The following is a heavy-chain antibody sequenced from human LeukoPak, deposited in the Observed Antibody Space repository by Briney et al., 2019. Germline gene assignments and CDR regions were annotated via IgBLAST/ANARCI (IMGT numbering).Heavy chain of an antibody. V-gene: IGHV3-23*01. CDR2: VSGSGGST. CDR1: GFTFSSYA. D-gene: IGHD3-16*01. CDR3: ANRPVWVHYAADY. J-gene: IGHJ4*02. Sequence: GGSLRLSCAASGFTFSSYAMSWVRHAPGKGLEWVSAVSGSGGSTYYADPVKRRFTISRDNSKNTLYLQMNSLRVEDTAVYYCANRPVWVHYAADYWGQGTLVTVSS.